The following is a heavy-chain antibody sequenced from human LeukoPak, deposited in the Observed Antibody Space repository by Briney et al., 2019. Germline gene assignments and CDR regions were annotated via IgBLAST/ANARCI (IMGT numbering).Heavy chain of an antibody. CDR2: IYSGGST. CDR3: ARGRVSVYSSSWYYDY. V-gene: IGHV3-66*01. Sequence: NPGGSLRLSCAASGFTVSNNYMSWVRQAPGKGLEWVSVIYSGGSTYHADSVKGRFTISRDNFRNTLFLQMNSLRAEDTAVYYCARGRVSVYSSSWYYDYWGQGTLVTVSS. J-gene: IGHJ4*02. CDR1: GFTVSNNY. D-gene: IGHD6-13*01.